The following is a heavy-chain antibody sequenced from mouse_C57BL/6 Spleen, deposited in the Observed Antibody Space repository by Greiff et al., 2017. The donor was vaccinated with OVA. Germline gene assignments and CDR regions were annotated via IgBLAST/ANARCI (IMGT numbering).Heavy chain of an antibody. D-gene: IGHD1-1*01. V-gene: IGHV14-4*01. Sequence: VQLQQSGAELVRPGASVKLSCTASGFNIKDDYMHWVKQRPEQGLEWIGWIDPENGDTEYASKFQGKATITADTASNTAYLQLSSLTSEDTAVYYCTETVVDTGFDYWGQGTTLTVSS. CDR2: IDPENGDT. CDR1: GFNIKDDY. J-gene: IGHJ2*01. CDR3: TETVVDTGFDY.